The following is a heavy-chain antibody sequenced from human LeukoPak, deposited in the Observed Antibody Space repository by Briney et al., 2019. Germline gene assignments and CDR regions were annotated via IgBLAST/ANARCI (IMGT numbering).Heavy chain of an antibody. CDR1: GFTFSSYA. Sequence: PGGSLRLSCAASGFTFSSYAMSWVRQAPGKGLEWVSAISGSGGSTYYADSVKGRFTISRDNSKNTLYLQMNSLRAEDTAVYYCAKGTRSDYYYYYGMDVWGQGTTVTVSS. CDR3: AKGTRSDYYYYYGMDV. D-gene: IGHD3-10*01. J-gene: IGHJ6*02. V-gene: IGHV3-23*01. CDR2: ISGSGGST.